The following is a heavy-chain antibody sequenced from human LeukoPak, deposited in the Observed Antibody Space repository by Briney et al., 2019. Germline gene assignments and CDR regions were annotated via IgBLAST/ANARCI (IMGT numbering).Heavy chain of an antibody. Sequence: GGSLRLSCAASGFSFSSYTMNWVRQAPGKGLEWVSSISSSSSYIYYADSVKGRFTISRDNAKNSLYLQMNSLRAEDTAVYYCARGDTMIRGVTDYWGQGTLVTVSS. CDR2: ISSSSSYI. V-gene: IGHV3-21*01. D-gene: IGHD3-10*01. J-gene: IGHJ4*02. CDR1: GFSFSSYT. CDR3: ARGDTMIRGVTDY.